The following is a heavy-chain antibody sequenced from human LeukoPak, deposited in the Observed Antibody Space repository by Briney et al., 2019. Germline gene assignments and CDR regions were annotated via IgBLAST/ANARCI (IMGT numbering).Heavy chain of an antibody. CDR1: GGSISSSSYY. V-gene: IGHV4-39*07. D-gene: IGHD3-10*01. CDR2: IYYSGST. CDR3: ARDRSPGNFDY. J-gene: IGHJ4*02. Sequence: KPSETLSLTCTVSGGSISSSSYYWGWIRQPPGKGLEWIGSIYYSGSTYYNPSLKSRVTISVDTSKNQFSLKLSSVTAADTAVYYCARDRSPGNFDYWGQGTLVTVSS.